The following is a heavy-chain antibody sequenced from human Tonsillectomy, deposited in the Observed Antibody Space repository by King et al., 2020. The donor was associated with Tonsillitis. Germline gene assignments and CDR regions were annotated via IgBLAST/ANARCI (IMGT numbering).Heavy chain of an antibody. Sequence: VQLQQWGAGLLKPSETLSLTCAVYGGSFSGYYWSWIRQPPGKGLEWIGEINHSGSTNSHPSLKSRGTISVDTSKNQFSLKLRSVTAADTAVYYCARDYYDSSGPVYWGQGTLVTVSS. CDR3: ARDYYDSSGPVY. V-gene: IGHV4-34*01. D-gene: IGHD3-22*01. CDR1: GGSFSGYY. J-gene: IGHJ4*02. CDR2: INHSGST.